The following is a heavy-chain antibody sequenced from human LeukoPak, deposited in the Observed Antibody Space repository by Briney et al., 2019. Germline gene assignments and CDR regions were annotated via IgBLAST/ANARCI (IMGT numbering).Heavy chain of an antibody. CDR2: ISSCSSYI. V-gene: IGHV3-21*01. D-gene: IGHD2-2*01. CDR3: ARDQDKDVVVPAAAGLDY. CDR1: GFTFSSYS. J-gene: IGHJ4*02. Sequence: GGSLRLSCAASGFTFSSYSMNWVRQAPGKGLEWVSSISSCSSYIYYADSVKGRFTISRDNAKNSLYLQMNSLRAEDTAVYYCARDQDKDVVVPAAAGLDYWGQGTLVTVSS.